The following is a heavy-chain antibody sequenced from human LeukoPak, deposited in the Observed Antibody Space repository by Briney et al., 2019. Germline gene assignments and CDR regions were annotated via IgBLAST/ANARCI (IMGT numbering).Heavy chain of an antibody. V-gene: IGHV3-30*04. J-gene: IGHJ4*02. D-gene: IGHD4-17*01. CDR1: GFTFSSYA. Sequence: GGSLRLSCAASGFTFSSYAMHWVRQAPGKGLEWVAVISYDGSNKYYADSVKGRFTISRGNSKNTLYLQMNSLRAEDTAVYYCAIAGDYGDYEGGFDYWGQGTLVTVSS. CDR2: ISYDGSNK. CDR3: AIAGDYGDYEGGFDY.